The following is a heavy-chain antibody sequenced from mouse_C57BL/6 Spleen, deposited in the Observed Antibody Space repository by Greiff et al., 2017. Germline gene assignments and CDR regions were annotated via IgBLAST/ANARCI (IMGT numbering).Heavy chain of an antibody. D-gene: IGHD3-2*02. V-gene: IGHV1-18*01. CDR2: INANNGGT. CDR3: AREDSSGYVTWFAY. J-gene: IGHJ3*01. Sequence: EVQLVESGPELVKPGASVKIPCKASGFTFTDYNMDWVKQTHGKRLEWIGDINANNGGTIYNQQFKGKATFTVDKSASTANMELRSLTSEDTAGYYCAREDSSGYVTWFAYWGQGTLVTVSA. CDR1: GFTFTDYN.